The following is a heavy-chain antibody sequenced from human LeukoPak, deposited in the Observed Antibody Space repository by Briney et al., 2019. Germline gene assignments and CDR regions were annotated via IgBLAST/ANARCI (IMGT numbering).Heavy chain of an antibody. CDR3: ARGKSVRALYYFDY. CDR2: INHSGTT. Sequence: SETLSLTCAVYSGSFSGYYWSWIRQPPGQGLEWIGDINHSGTTNYNPSLNSRVTISVDTSKNQFSLKLSSVTAADTAVYFCARGKSVRALYYFDYWGEGGLVTVSS. CDR1: SGSFSGYY. D-gene: IGHD1-26*01. V-gene: IGHV4-34*01. J-gene: IGHJ4*02.